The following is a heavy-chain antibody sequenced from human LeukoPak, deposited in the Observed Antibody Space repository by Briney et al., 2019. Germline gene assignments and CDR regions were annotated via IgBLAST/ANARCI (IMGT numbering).Heavy chain of an antibody. Sequence: GGSLRLSCAASGFTVSSNYMSWVRQAPGKGLEWVSVIYSGGSTYYADSVKGRFTISRDNSKNTLYLQMNSLRAEDTAVYYCARGPNYYGSGSYFDYWGQGTLVTVSS. J-gene: IGHJ4*02. V-gene: IGHV3-66*01. D-gene: IGHD3-10*01. CDR2: IYSGGST. CDR3: ARGPNYYGSGSYFDY. CDR1: GFTVSSNY.